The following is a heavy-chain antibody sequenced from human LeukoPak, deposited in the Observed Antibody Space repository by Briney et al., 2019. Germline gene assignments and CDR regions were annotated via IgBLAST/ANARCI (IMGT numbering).Heavy chain of an antibody. Sequence: PGGSLRLSCAASGFTFSSYGMHWVRQAPGKGLEGVAVISYDGSNKYYADSVKGRFTISRDNSKNTLYLQMNSLRAEDTAVYYCAKVSYGDYYYYYYYGMDVWGQGTTVTVSS. J-gene: IGHJ6*02. V-gene: IGHV3-30*18. D-gene: IGHD4-17*01. CDR1: GFTFSSYG. CDR3: AKVSYGDYYYYYYYGMDV. CDR2: ISYDGSNK.